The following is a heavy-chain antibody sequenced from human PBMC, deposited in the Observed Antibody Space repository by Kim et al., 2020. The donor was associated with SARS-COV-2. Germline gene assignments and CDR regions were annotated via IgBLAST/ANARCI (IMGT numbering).Heavy chain of an antibody. V-gene: IGHV3-53*01. CDR2: IYSGGST. CDR1: GFTVSRNY. J-gene: IGHJ4*02. D-gene: IGHD3-16*01. CDR3: ARVGVFPMFGGYYLDY. Sequence: GGSLRLSCAASGFTVSRNYMSWVRQAPGKGLEWVSVIYSGGSTYYADSVKGRFTISRDNSKNTLYLQMNSLIAEDTAVYYCARVGVFPMFGGYYLDYWGQGTLVTVSS.